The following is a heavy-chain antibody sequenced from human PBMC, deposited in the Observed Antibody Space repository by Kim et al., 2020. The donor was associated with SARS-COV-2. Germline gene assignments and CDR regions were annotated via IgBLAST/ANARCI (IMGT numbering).Heavy chain of an antibody. J-gene: IGHJ6*02. D-gene: IGHD6-19*01. CDR3: ARGRAGSGWYRYYGMDV. V-gene: IGHV4-34*01. CDR2: INHSGST. CDR1: GGSFSGYY. Sequence: SETLSLTCAVYGGSFSGYYWSWIRQPPGKGLEWIGEINHSGSTNYNPSLKSRVTISVDTSKNQFSLKLSSVTAADTAVYYCARGRAGSGWYRYYGMDVWGQGTTVTVSS.